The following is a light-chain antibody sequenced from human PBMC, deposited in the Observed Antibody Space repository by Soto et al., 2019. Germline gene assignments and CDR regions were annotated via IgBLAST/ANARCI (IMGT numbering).Light chain of an antibody. CDR2: NAF. CDR3: QKYGSSIT. Sequence: EIVMTQSPATLSVSPGERATLSCRASQSVSSDLAWYQQKPGQAPRLLIYNAFNRATGVPDRFSGSGSGTGFTLTISRLEPEDFAVYYCQKYGSSITFGGGTKVDIK. CDR1: QSVSSD. J-gene: IGKJ4*01. V-gene: IGKV3-20*01.